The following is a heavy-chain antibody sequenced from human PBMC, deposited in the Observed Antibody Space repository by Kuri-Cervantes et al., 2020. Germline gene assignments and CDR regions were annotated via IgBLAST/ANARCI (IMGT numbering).Heavy chain of an antibody. D-gene: IGHD3-10*01. V-gene: IGHV3-9*01. Sequence: SLKISCAASGFTFDDDAMHWVRQAPGKGLEWVSGISWNSGSIGYADSVKGRFTISRDNAKNSLYLQMNSLRAEDTAVYYCAREWFGGIDYWGQGTLVTVSS. CDR1: GFTFDDDA. CDR2: ISWNSGSI. J-gene: IGHJ4*02. CDR3: AREWFGGIDY.